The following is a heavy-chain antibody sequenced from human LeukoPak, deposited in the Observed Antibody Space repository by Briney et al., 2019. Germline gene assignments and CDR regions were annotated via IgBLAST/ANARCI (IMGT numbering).Heavy chain of an antibody. CDR3: ARNAYYSADY. V-gene: IGHV4-59*12. J-gene: IGHJ4*02. CDR2: IYYSGST. CDR1: GGSIRSYY. Sequence: SETLSLTCTVSGGSIRSYYWTWIRQPPGKGLEWIGYIYYSGSTNYNPSLKSRVTISVDKSKNHFSVMLTPVTAADTAVYYCARNAYYSADYWGQGTLVTVSS. D-gene: IGHD2/OR15-2a*01.